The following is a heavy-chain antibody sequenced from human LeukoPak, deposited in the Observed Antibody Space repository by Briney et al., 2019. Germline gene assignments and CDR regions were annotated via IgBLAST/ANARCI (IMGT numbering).Heavy chain of an antibody. CDR3: ARLVSVEMAGYFDL. J-gene: IGHJ2*01. V-gene: IGHV3-66*04. CDR1: GLTVRSNY. Sequence: GGSLRLSCAASGLTVRSNYMSWVRQAPGKGLEWVSVIYSGGSTYYADSVKGRFTISRDNAKNSLYLQMNSLRAEDTAVYYCARLVSVEMAGYFDLWGRGTLVTVSS. CDR2: IYSGGST. D-gene: IGHD5-24*01.